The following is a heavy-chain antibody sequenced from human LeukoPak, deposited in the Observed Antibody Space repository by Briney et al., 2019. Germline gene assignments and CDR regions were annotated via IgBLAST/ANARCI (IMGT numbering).Heavy chain of an antibody. CDR2: INPSGGST. V-gene: IGHV1-46*01. D-gene: IGHD1-26*01. J-gene: IGHJ4*02. CDR3: AKSYSGSPTSQRYYFDY. Sequence: ASVKVSCKASGYTFTSYYMHWVRQAPGQGLEWMGIINPSGGSTSYAQKFQGRVTMTRDMSTSTVYMELSSLRSEDTAVYYCAKSYSGSPTSQRYYFDYWGQGTLVTVSS. CDR1: GYTFTSYY.